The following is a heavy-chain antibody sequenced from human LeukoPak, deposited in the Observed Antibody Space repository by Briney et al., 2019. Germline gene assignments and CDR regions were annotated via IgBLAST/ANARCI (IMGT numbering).Heavy chain of an antibody. CDR1: GFTFSSYG. J-gene: IGHJ6*03. CDR2: ISYDGSNK. D-gene: IGHD3-10*01. Sequence: GGSLRLSCAASGFTFSSYGMHWVRQAPGKGLEWVAVISYDGSNKYYADSVKGRFTISRDDSKNTLYLQMNSLKTEDTAVYYCTTYTLYGSGSFSVYYYYYMDVWGKGTTVTVSS. V-gene: IGHV3-30*03. CDR3: TTYTLYGSGSFSVYYYYYMDV.